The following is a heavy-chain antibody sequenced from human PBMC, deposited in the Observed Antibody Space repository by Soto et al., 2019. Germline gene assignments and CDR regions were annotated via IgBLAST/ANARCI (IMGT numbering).Heavy chain of an antibody. V-gene: IGHV1-69*13. CDR3: ARDTRYSSHNNGMDV. CDR1: GGTFSSYA. D-gene: IGHD6-13*01. Sequence: GASVKVSCKASGGTFSSYAISWVRQAPGQGLEWMGGIIPIFGTANYAQKFQGRVTITADESTSTAYMELSSLRSEDTAVYYCARDTRYSSHNNGMDVWGQGTTVTVSS. CDR2: IIPIFGTA. J-gene: IGHJ6*02.